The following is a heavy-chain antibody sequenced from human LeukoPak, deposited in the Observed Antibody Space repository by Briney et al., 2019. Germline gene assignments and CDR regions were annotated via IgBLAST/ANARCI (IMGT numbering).Heavy chain of an antibody. CDR3: ARKQYLPHNWFDP. Sequence: PSETLSLTCIVSGDSISGYYWSWIRQPPGKRLEWIGYIYYTGITNYNPSLKSRVTISVDTSKNQFSLKLSSVTAADTAVYYCARKQYLPHNWFDPWGQGTLVTVSS. J-gene: IGHJ5*02. V-gene: IGHV4-59*01. CDR2: IYYTGIT. D-gene: IGHD1/OR15-1a*01. CDR1: GDSISGYY.